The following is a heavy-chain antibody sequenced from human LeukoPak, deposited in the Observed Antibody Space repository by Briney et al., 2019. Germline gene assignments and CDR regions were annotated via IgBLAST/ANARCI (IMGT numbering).Heavy chain of an antibody. CDR3: ARHETDSSGYLTSWFDP. D-gene: IGHD6-19*01. J-gene: IGHJ5*02. V-gene: IGHV5-51*01. CDR2: IYPGDSNT. CDR1: GYSFATSW. Sequence: GESLKISCKGSGYSFATSWIGWVRQMPGKGLEWMGFIYPGDSNTRYSPSFQGRVTISADKSISTAYLQWSSLKASDTAIYYCARHETDSSGYLTSWFDPWGQGTQVTVSS.